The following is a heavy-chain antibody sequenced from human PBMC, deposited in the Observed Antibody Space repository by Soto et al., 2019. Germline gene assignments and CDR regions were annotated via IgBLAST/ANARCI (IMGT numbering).Heavy chain of an antibody. CDR2: INPSGGST. J-gene: IGHJ6*02. Sequence: GASVKVSCKASGNTFGKYYMHWVRQAPGQGLEWMGIINPSGGSTTYAQKFQDRVTMSSDTSTSTFYMELSSLRSEDTAVYYCARGDYDILTGPDGYYYGMDVWGQGTTVTVSS. CDR1: GNTFGKYY. CDR3: ARGDYDILTGPDGYYYGMDV. V-gene: IGHV1-46*01. D-gene: IGHD3-9*01.